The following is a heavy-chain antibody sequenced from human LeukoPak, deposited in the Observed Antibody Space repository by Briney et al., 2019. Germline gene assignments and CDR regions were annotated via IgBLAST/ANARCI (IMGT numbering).Heavy chain of an antibody. V-gene: IGHV3-74*01. D-gene: IGHD3-10*01. CDR2: IKTDGSGA. CDR3: TRDLVYGSGSSDY. Sequence: GGSLRLSCAASGFTFSNYWMHWVRQAPGKGLMWVSRIKTDGSGAGYADSVKGRFTISRDNAKNTLYLQMNSLRAEDTAVYYCTRDLVYGSGSSDYWGQGTLVTVSS. CDR1: GFTFSNYW. J-gene: IGHJ4*02.